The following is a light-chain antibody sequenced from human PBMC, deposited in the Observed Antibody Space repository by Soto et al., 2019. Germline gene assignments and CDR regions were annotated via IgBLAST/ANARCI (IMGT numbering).Light chain of an antibody. Sequence: EIVLTQSPATLSLSPGERATLSCRASQSVSSYLAWYQQKPGQAPRLLIYDESSRATGIPARFSGSGSGTDFTLTISSLEPEDFALYYCQQRSNCLFTFGPGTKVDIK. CDR3: QQRSNCLFT. CDR2: DES. CDR1: QSVSSY. J-gene: IGKJ3*01. V-gene: IGKV3-11*01.